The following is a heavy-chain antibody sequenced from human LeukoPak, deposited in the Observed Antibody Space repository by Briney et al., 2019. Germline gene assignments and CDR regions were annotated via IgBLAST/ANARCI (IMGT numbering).Heavy chain of an antibody. CDR3: ARALVVVTLEALDI. D-gene: IGHD2-21*02. CDR2: INAYNGNT. V-gene: IGHV1-18*01. Sequence: ASVKVSCQASGYTFTSYGISWVRQAPGQGLEWMGWINAYNGNTNYAQKLQGRLTMTTDTSTGTAYMELRSLRSEDTAVYYCARALVVVTLEALDIWGQGPRVSVSS. J-gene: IGHJ3*02. CDR1: GYTFTSYG.